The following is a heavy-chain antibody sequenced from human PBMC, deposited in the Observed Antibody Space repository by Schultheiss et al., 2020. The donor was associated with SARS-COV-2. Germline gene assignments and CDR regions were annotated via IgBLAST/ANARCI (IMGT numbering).Heavy chain of an antibody. V-gene: IGHV3-23*01. D-gene: IGHD3-22*01. J-gene: IGHJ4*02. CDR3: AKGGYFYDNSGYYWSDH. CDR1: GFTFSSYA. Sequence: GGSLRLSCAASGFTFSSYAMHWVRQAPGKGLEWVSAISGSGGSTYYADSVKGRFTISRDSSKNTLYLQINSLRAEDTALYYCAKGGYFYDNSGYYWSDHWGQGTLVTVSS. CDR2: ISGSGGST.